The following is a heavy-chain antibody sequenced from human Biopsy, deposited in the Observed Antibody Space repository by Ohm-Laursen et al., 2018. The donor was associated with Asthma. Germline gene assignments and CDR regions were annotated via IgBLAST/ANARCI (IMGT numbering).Heavy chain of an antibody. CDR1: GFAFNRFD. CDR2: ITTDDVHK. D-gene: IGHD6-6*01. V-gene: IGHV3-33*08. CDR3: ARGEDPRPVADHLDI. J-gene: IGHJ4*02. Sequence: SLRLFCSASGFAFNRFDMHWVRQAPGEGLEWLALITTDDVHKYNGESVRGRFSISRDNSKRTVYLHMAGLTVADTAVYFCARGEDPRPVADHLDIWGQGARVIVSS.